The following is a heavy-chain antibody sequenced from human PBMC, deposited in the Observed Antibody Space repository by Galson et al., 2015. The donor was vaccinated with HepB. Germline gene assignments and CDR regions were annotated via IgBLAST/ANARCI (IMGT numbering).Heavy chain of an antibody. CDR3: ASGQQWLVNYYYYMDV. CDR2: IIPILART. D-gene: IGHD6-19*01. J-gene: IGHJ6*03. V-gene: IGHV1-69*10. Sequence: SVKVSCKASGGTFSTHGFSWVRQAPGQGLEWMGGIIPILARTDYAQKFQGGVTITADTSTSTVYMELSSLRSEDTDMYYCASGQQWLVNYYYYMDVWGKGTTVTVSS. CDR1: GGTFSTHG.